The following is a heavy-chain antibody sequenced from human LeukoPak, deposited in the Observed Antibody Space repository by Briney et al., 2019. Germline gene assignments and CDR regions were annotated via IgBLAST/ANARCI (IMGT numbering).Heavy chain of an antibody. Sequence: GGSLRLSCAASGVTFSNDWMHWVRQAPGKGLVWVSRINTDGSTTTYADSVKGRFTISRDNAKNTLFLQMNSLRVGDTAVYYCTRGRGGRYHYWGQGTLVTVSS. V-gene: IGHV3-74*01. CDR2: INTDGSTT. CDR3: TRGRGGRYHY. CDR1: GVTFSNDW. J-gene: IGHJ4*02. D-gene: IGHD3-16*02.